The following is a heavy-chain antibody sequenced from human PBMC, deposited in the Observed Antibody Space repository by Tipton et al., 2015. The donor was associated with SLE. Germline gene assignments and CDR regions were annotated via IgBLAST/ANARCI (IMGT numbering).Heavy chain of an antibody. D-gene: IGHD6-13*01. J-gene: IGHJ4*02. CDR2: ISGSGGST. CDR3: AKGSVGYSNPEYFDY. Sequence: SLRLSCAASGFTFSSYAMSWVRQAPGKGLEWVSAISGSGGSTYYAHSVKGRFTISRDNSKNTLYLQMNSLRAEDTAVYYCAKGSVGYSNPEYFDYWGQGTLVTVSS. V-gene: IGHV3-23*01. CDR1: GFTFSSYA.